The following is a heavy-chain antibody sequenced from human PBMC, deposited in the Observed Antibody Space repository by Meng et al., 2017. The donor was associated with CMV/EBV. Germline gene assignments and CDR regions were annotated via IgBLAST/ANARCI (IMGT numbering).Heavy chain of an antibody. CDR2: LYYTGST. V-gene: IGHV4-39*02. J-gene: IGHJ4*02. CDR1: GGSISSSSYY. Sequence: SETLSLTCTVSGGSISSSSYYWGWVRQPPGQGFEWIGSLYYTGSTYYNTSLGSRVTMSVDTSRNQFSLKLSSVTAADTAVYYCARDHATTIFGDFDYWGQGTLVTVSS. CDR3: ARDHATTIFGDFDY. D-gene: IGHD3-3*01.